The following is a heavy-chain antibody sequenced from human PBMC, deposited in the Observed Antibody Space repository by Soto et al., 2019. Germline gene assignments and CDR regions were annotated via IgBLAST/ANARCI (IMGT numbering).Heavy chain of an antibody. J-gene: IGHJ2*01. CDR2: LKNTGTI. D-gene: IGHD6-13*01. CDR1: GASISSFN. V-gene: IGHV4-4*07. Sequence: SVTLSLTCSVSGASISSFNWDWVRQPAGKGPEWVGRLKNTGTINNTPSLTNRITMSMDTSKNQISLHLKSVTAADTAIYYCARDRGEYTSSWFWYFSHWGHGTLVTVSS. CDR3: ARDRGEYTSSWFWYFSH.